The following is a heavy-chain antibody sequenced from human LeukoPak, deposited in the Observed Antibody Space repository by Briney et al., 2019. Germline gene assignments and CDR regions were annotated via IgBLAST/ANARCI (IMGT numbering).Heavy chain of an antibody. CDR3: AREMGGYCTNGVGYRGDAFDI. Sequence: GGSLRLSCAASGFTFDDYGMSWVRQAPGKGLEWVSDINWNGGSTGYADSVKGRFTISRDNAKNSLYLQMNSLRAEDTALYYCAREMGGYCTNGVGYRGDAFDIWGQGTMVTVSS. D-gene: IGHD2-8*01. CDR1: GFTFDDYG. CDR2: INWNGGST. J-gene: IGHJ3*02. V-gene: IGHV3-20*04.